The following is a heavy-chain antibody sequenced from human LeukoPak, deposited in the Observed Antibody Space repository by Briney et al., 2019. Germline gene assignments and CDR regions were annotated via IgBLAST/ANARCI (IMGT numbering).Heavy chain of an antibody. CDR2: ISSSGDRT. V-gene: IGHV3-23*01. Sequence: ETLSLTCTVSGDSISSTSYYWGWVRQPPGKGLEWVSSISSSGDRTYYADSVKGRFTISRDNFKNTLYLQMYSLRAEDTAVYYCAKAIRASNSVIVVVKASFDYWGQGTLVTVSS. CDR1: GDSISSTSYY. CDR3: AKAIRASNSVIVVVKASFDY. J-gene: IGHJ4*02. D-gene: IGHD3-22*01.